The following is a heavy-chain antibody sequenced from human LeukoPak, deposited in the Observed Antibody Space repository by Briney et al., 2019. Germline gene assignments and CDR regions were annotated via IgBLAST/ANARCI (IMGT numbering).Heavy chain of an antibody. V-gene: IGHV1-2*02. Sequence: ASVKVSCKASGYTFTGYYMHWVRQAPGQGLEWMGWINPNSGGTNYAQKFQGRVTMTRDTSISTAYMELSRLRSDDTAVYYCARAARWSSSWYYFDYWGRGTLVTVSS. J-gene: IGHJ4*02. CDR3: ARAARWSSSWYYFDY. CDR2: INPNSGGT. CDR1: GYTFTGYY. D-gene: IGHD6-13*01.